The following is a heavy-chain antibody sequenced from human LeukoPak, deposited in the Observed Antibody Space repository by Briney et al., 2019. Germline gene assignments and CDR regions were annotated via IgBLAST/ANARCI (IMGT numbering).Heavy chain of an antibody. J-gene: IGHJ6*04. CDR2: ISSSGSTI. CDR3: AGSSGSSISWAMDV. Sequence: GGSLRLSCAASGFTFSSYEMNWVRQAPGKGLEWVSYISSSGSTIYYADSVKGRFTISRDNAKNSLYLQMNSLRAEDTAVYYCAGSSGSSISWAMDVWGKGTTVTVSS. V-gene: IGHV3-48*03. D-gene: IGHD6-13*01. CDR1: GFTFSSYE.